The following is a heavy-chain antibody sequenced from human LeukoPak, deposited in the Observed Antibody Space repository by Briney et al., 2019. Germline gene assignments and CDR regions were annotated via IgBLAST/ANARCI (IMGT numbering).Heavy chain of an antibody. D-gene: IGHD2-2*01. CDR1: GYTFTNYG. V-gene: IGHV1-18*01. CDR3: ASDVGYCRSTSCFGLYY. J-gene: IGHJ4*02. Sequence: ASVKVSCKASGYTFTNYGVTWMRQAPGQGLEWMGWISAYNGNTKYAQKLQGRVTMTTDTSTSTAYMELRSLRSDDTAVYYCASDVGYCRSTSCFGLYYWGQGTLVTVSS. CDR2: ISAYNGNT.